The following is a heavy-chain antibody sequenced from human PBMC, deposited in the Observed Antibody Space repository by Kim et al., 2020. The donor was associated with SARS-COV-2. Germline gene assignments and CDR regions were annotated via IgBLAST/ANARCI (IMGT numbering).Heavy chain of an antibody. V-gene: IGHV4-39*01. Sequence: SETLSLTCTVSGGSISSSSYYWGWIRQPPGKGLEWIGSIYYSGSTYYNPSLKSRVTISVDTSKNQFSLKLSSVTAADTAVYYCARRSVAGAFDYWGQGTLVTVSS. CDR3: ARRSVAGAFDY. CDR1: GGSISSSSYY. D-gene: IGHD6-19*01. CDR2: IYYSGST. J-gene: IGHJ4*02.